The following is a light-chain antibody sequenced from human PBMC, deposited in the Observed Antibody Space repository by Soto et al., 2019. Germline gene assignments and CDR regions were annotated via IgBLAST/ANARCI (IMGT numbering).Light chain of an antibody. CDR1: RGIRND. Sequence: DIQMTQSPSSLSASVGDRVTISWRASRGIRNDLGWSQQKPGKAPKRLIYSASTLQSGVSSRFSGSGSGTEFTLTINTLQPEDFATYYCLQHNTYPLTFGQGTKVDIK. V-gene: IGKV1-17*01. CDR2: SAS. J-gene: IGKJ1*01. CDR3: LQHNTYPLT.